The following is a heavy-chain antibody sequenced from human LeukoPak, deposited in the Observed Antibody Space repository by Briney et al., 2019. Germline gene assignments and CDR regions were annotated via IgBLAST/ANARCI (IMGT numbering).Heavy chain of an antibody. Sequence: PSETLSLTCTVSGCSISSSSYYWGWLRQPPGKGREWTGSIYYSGSNYYNPSLKSRVTISVDTSKSQFSLKLSSVSAADTAVYYCARQAGGGWLQSPLDYWGQGSLVTVSS. V-gene: IGHV4-39*01. CDR2: IYYSGSN. CDR1: GCSISSSSYY. CDR3: ARQAGGGWLQSPLDY. D-gene: IGHD5-24*01. J-gene: IGHJ4*02.